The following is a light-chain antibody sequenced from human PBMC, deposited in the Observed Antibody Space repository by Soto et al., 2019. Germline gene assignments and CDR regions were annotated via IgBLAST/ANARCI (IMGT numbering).Light chain of an antibody. Sequence: DIQMTQSPSTLSASVGDRVTITCRASQSVGLWLAWYQQKPGKAPKLLIYDASSLESEVPSRFSGSGSGTEFTLTISSLQPDDFATYSCQQYNTNPYSFGQGTKLEIK. CDR3: QQYNTNPYS. V-gene: IGKV1-5*01. CDR2: DAS. CDR1: QSVGLW. J-gene: IGKJ2*01.